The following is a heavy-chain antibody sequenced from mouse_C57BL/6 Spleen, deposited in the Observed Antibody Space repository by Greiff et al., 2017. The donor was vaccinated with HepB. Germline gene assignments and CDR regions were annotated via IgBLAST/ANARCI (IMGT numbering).Heavy chain of an antibody. J-gene: IGHJ2*01. D-gene: IGHD2-3*01. CDR3: ASDTPDGY. CDR1: GYTFTDYY. CDR2: INPNNGGT. V-gene: IGHV1-26*01. Sequence: EVKLQQSGPELVKPGASVKISCKASGYTFTDYYMNWVKQSHGKSLEWIGDINPNNGGTSYNQKFKGKATLTVDKSSSTAYMELRSLTSEDSAVYYCASDTPDGYWGQGTTLTVSS.